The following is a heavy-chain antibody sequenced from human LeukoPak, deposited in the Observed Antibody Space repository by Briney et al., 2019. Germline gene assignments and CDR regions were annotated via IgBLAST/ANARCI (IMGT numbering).Heavy chain of an antibody. D-gene: IGHD3-22*01. V-gene: IGHV3-48*02. J-gene: IGHJ4*02. CDR1: GFTFSSYS. Sequence: PGGSLRLSCAASGFTFSSYSMNWVRQAPGKGLEWVSYISSSSSTIYYADSVKGRFTISRDNAKNSLYLQMNSLRDEDTAVYYCARDGPRDYYDSSGYYPLGDYWGQGTLVTVSS. CDR2: ISSSSSTI. CDR3: ARDGPRDYYDSSGYYPLGDY.